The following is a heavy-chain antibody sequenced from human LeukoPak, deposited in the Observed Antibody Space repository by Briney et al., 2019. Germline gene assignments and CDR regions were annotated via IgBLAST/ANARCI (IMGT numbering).Heavy chain of an antibody. CDR3: ARRFSGPFGVANNWFDP. Sequence: PSETLSLTCTVSGGSISSSSYYWGWIRQPPGKGLEWIGSIYYSGSAYYNPSLKSRVTISVDTSKNQFSLKLSSVTAADTAVYYCARRFSGPFGVANNWFDPWGQGTLVTVSS. CDR2: IYYSGSA. CDR1: GGSISSSSYY. D-gene: IGHD3-3*01. V-gene: IGHV4-39*01. J-gene: IGHJ5*02.